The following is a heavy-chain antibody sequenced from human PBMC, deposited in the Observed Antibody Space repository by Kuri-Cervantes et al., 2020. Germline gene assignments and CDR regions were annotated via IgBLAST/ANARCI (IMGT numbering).Heavy chain of an antibody. Sequence: ESLKISCAVYGGSFSGYYWSWIRQPPGKGLEWIGEINHSGSTNYNPSLKSRVTIPVDTSKNQFSLKLSSVTAADTAVYYCARVLLYYDILTGYYKSGYFDYWGQGTLVTVSS. CDR2: INHSGST. CDR1: GGSFSGYY. D-gene: IGHD3-9*01. CDR3: ARVLLYYDILTGYYKSGYFDY. V-gene: IGHV4-34*01. J-gene: IGHJ4*02.